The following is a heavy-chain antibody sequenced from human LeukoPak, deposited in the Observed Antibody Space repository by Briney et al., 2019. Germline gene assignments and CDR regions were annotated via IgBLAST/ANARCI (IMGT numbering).Heavy chain of an antibody. J-gene: IGHJ4*02. CDR3: ARGPMGYSGYDGLFDY. V-gene: IGHV3-48*01. CDR1: GFTFSSYS. CDR2: ISSSSSTI. Sequence: GGSLRLSCAASGFTFSSYSMNWVRQAPGKGLEWVSYISSSSSTIYYADSVKGRFTISRDNAKNSLYLQMNSLRAEDTAVYYCARGPMGYSGYDGLFDYWGQGTLVTVSS. D-gene: IGHD5-12*01.